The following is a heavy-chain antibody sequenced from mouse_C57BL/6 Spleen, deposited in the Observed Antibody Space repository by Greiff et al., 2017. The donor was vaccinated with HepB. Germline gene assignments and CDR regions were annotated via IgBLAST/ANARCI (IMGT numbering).Heavy chain of an antibody. CDR3: ARHDRGFDY. D-gene: IGHD3-2*01. CDR1: GFTFSDYY. CDR2: ISNGGGST. Sequence: EVKLVESGGGLVQPGGSLKLSCAASGFTFSDYYMYWVRQTPEKRLEWVAYISNGGGSTYYPDTVKGRFTISRDNAKSTLYLQMSRLKSEDTAMYYCARHDRGFDYWGQGTTLTVSS. V-gene: IGHV5-12*01. J-gene: IGHJ2*01.